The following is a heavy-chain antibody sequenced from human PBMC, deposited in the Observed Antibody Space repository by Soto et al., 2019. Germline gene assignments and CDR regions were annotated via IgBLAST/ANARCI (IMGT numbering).Heavy chain of an antibody. J-gene: IGHJ4*02. CDR2: ISYDGSNK. CDR1: GFTFSSYA. CDR3: ARTTLTGTRQLPCVY. Sequence: PGGSLRLSCAASGFTFSSYAMHWVRQAPGKGLEWVAVISYDGSNKYYADSVKGRFTISRDNSKNTLYLQMNSLRAEDTAVYYCARTTLTGTRQLPCVYWGQGTLVTVSS. D-gene: IGHD1-20*01. V-gene: IGHV3-30-3*01.